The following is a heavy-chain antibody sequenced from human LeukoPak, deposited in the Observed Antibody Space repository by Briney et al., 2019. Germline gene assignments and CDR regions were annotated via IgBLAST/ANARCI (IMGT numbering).Heavy chain of an antibody. CDR1: GFTFSNYW. Sequence: GGSLRLSCVASGFTFSNYWMSWVRQAPGKGLEWVANIKQDGSGKYFVDSVKGRFTISRNNVKNSLYLQMNSLRAEDTAVYYCVRGSSGTAVRGVSWAWFDPWGQGTLVTVSS. J-gene: IGHJ5*02. D-gene: IGHD3-10*01. CDR2: IKQDGSGK. CDR3: VRGSSGTAVRGVSWAWFDP. V-gene: IGHV3-7*05.